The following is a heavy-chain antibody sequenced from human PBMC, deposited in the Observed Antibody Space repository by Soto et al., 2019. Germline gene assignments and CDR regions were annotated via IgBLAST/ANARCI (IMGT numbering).Heavy chain of an antibody. V-gene: IGHV2-5*01. CDR1: GFSLTTGGVG. Sequence: SGPTLVNPTQTLTLTCTFSGFSLTTGGVGVGWIRQPPGRSLEWLAVIYWNDDRRRSPSLENRLTITKDTSKNQVVLTMTNMDPVDTATYYCIYRRAYWDCHGLDVWGQGTPVTVSS. D-gene: IGHD2-21*01. CDR3: IYRRAYWDCHGLDV. J-gene: IGHJ6*02. CDR2: IYWNDDR.